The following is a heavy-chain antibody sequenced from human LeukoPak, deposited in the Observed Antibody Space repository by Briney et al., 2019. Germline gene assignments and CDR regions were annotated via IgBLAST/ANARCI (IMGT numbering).Heavy chain of an antibody. D-gene: IGHD6-6*01. CDR3: ARDQAAEQLAPYYAVDI. Sequence: GASVKVSCKASGYTFTNYGFSWVRQAPGQGPEWMGWISAYNGNTKYVQKLQGRVTMTTDTSTSTVYMDLRSLTSDDTAVYYCARDQAAEQLAPYYAVDIWGQGTMVTVCS. J-gene: IGHJ3*02. V-gene: IGHV1-18*01. CDR2: ISAYNGNT. CDR1: GYTFTNYG.